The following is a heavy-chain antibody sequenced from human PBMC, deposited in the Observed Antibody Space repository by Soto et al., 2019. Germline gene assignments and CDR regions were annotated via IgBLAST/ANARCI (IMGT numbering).Heavy chain of an antibody. J-gene: IGHJ6*04. CDR1: GGSFSGNY. CDR3: ARGNFYYGLDV. CDR2: FSDSGST. Sequence: QVQLQQWGAGLLKPSETLSLICAVYGGSFSGNYWSWLRQPPGKGLVWIGEFSDSGSTNYNPSLKTRVTISEDMSKSQFSLKLSSVTAADTAVYYCARGNFYYGLDVWGEGTPVTVSS. V-gene: IGHV4-34*01.